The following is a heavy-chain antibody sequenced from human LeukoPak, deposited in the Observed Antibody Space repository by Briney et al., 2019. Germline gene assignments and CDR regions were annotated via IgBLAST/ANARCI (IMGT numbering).Heavy chain of an antibody. CDR3: ARARDRYSDGRGYFDY. J-gene: IGHJ4*02. D-gene: IGHD5-18*01. CDR1: GGTFSSYA. CDR2: IIPIFGTA. V-gene: IGHV1-69*01. Sequence: ASVKVSCKASGGTFSSYAISWVRQAPGQGLEWMGGIIPIFGTANYAQKFQGRVTITADESTTTAYMELSSLKSEDTAVYYCARARDRYSDGRGYFDYGGQGTLVTVSS.